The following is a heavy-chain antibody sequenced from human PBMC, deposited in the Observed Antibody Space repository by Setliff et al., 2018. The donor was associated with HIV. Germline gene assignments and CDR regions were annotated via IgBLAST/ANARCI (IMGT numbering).Heavy chain of an antibody. CDR3: ATHGAQ. CDR2: AYYSGST. J-gene: IGHJ4*02. D-gene: IGHD1-26*01. V-gene: IGHV4-39*01. CDR1: GGSTSSSSYY. Sequence: PSETLSLTCSVSGGSTSSSSYYWAWVRQPPGKGPEWIGSAYYSGSTHYNPSLKSRVTISVDTSKNQFSLKLSSVTAADTAVYYCATHGAQWGQGTLVTVSS.